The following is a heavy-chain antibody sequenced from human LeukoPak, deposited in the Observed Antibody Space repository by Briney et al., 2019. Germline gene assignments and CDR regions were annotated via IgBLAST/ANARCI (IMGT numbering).Heavy chain of an antibody. D-gene: IGHD1-20*01. CDR2: IWYDGSNK. CDR1: GFTFSSYG. J-gene: IGHJ6*02. V-gene: IGHV3-33*06. Sequence: PGGSLRLSCAASGFTFSSYGMHWVRQAPGKGLEWVAVIWYDGSNKYYADSVKGRFTISRDNSKNTLYLQMNSLRAEDTAVYYCAKILTGTGPTMDVWGQGTTVTVPS. CDR3: AKILTGTGPTMDV.